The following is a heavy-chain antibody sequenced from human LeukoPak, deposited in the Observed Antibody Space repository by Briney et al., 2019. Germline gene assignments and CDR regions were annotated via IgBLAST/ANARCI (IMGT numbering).Heavy chain of an antibody. Sequence: ASVKVSCKASGYTFSGYYIHWVRQAPGQGLEWMGWINPNTGGTKYAQRFQDRVTMTRDTSISTAYMEVSRLRYDDTAVYYCARGYSSFPYYYYYMDVWGKGTTVTISS. V-gene: IGHV1-2*02. CDR1: GYTFSGYY. J-gene: IGHJ6*03. CDR3: ARGYSSFPYYYYYMDV. CDR2: INPNTGGT. D-gene: IGHD6-6*01.